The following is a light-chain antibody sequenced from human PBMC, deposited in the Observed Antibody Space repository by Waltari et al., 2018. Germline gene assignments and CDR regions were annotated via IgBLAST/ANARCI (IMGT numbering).Light chain of an antibody. CDR2: DVT. J-gene: IGLJ3*02. Sequence: QSALTQPRSVSGSPGQSVTISCTGTSSDVGGYKHVSWYQQHPGEAPKLIFYDVTKRPSGVPERFSGSKSGNTASLTISGLQAEDEADYYCCSCAGSYTWVFGGGTKVTVL. CDR1: SSDVGGYKH. CDR3: CSCAGSYTWV. V-gene: IGLV2-11*01.